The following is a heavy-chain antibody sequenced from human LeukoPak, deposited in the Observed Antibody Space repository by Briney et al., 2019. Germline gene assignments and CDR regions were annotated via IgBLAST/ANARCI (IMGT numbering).Heavy chain of an antibody. CDR1: GFTFSSYA. V-gene: IGHV3-64*01. D-gene: IGHD3-22*01. Sequence: GGSLRLSCAASGFTFSSYAMHWVRQAPGKGREYGSAISSNGGSTYYANSVKGRFTISRDNSKNTLYLQMGSLRAEDMAVYYCARSLTYYYDSSGYYYPDLFDYWGQGTLVTVSS. J-gene: IGHJ4*02. CDR2: ISSNGGST. CDR3: ARSLTYYYDSSGYYYPDLFDY.